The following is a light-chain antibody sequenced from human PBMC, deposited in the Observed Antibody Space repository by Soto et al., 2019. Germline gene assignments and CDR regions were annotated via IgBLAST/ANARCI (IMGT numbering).Light chain of an antibody. J-gene: IGKJ1*01. Sequence: DIQMTQSPSSLSASVGDRVTITCRASQDLDRWLAWYQQKPGEAPKVLIFAASSLQSGLPSRFSGGGSGTDFSLTISSLQPEDFATYYCQQYNSYSWTFGQGTKVDI. V-gene: IGKV1D-16*01. CDR1: QDLDRW. CDR2: AAS. CDR3: QQYNSYSWT.